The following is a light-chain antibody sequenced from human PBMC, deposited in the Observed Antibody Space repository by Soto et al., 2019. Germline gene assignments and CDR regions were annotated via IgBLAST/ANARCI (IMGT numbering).Light chain of an antibody. CDR3: YAYAGRNIWV. Sequence: QSALAQPPSASGSPGQSVTISCTGSGSDIGAYNFVSWYQQHPGKAPKLMIFGVTERPSGVPDRFSGSKSGNTASLTVSGIQADDEAVYYCYAYAGRNIWVFGGGTKLTVL. CDR1: GSDIGAYNF. V-gene: IGLV2-8*01. CDR2: GVT. J-gene: IGLJ3*02.